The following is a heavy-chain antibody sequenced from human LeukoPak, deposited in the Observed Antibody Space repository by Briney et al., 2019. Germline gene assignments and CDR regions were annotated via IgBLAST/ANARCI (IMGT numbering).Heavy chain of an antibody. CDR1: GYTFTSYD. CDR2: MNPNSGNT. V-gene: IGHV1-8*01. J-gene: IGHJ4*02. Sequence: ASVKVSCKASGYTFTSYDINWVRQATGQGLEWMGWMNPNSGNTGYAQKFQGRVTMTRNTSISTAYMELSSLRSEDTAVNYCARGSYDFWSGYPLYYFDYWGQGTLVTVSS. CDR3: ARGSYDFWSGYPLYYFDY. D-gene: IGHD3-3*01.